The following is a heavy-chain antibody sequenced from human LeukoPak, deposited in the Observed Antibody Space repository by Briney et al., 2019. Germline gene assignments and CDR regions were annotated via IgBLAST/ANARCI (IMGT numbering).Heavy chain of an antibody. CDR2: IYHSGST. CDR1: GGSISSGGYS. J-gene: IGHJ5*02. CDR3: ARALITIFGVVISPNWFDP. V-gene: IGHV4-30-2*05. D-gene: IGHD3-3*01. Sequence: SQTLSLTCAVSGGSISSGGYSWSWLRQPPGKGLEWIGYIYHSGSTYYNPSLKRRVTISVDTSKNQFSLKLSSVTAADTAVYYCARALITIFGVVISPNWFDPWGQGTLVTVSS.